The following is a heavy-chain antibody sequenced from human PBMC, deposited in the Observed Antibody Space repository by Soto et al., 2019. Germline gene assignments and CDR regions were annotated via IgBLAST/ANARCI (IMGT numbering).Heavy chain of an antibody. Sequence: QVQLVQSGAEVKKPGSSVNISCKASGGTFSSYAVSWVRQAPEQGLEWMGGIIPIFGTTDYAQKFQGRVAVIADEPTGTVYMELSSLRPEDTAVYYCARGGLLSHYYYGMDVWGQGTTVTVSS. CDR2: IIPIFGTT. V-gene: IGHV1-69*12. J-gene: IGHJ6*02. CDR1: GGTFSSYA. CDR3: ARGGLLSHYYYGMDV.